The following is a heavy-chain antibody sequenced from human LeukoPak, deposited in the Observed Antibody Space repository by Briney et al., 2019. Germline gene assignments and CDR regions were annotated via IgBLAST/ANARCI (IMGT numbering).Heavy chain of an antibody. J-gene: IGHJ4*02. V-gene: IGHV3-13*04. CDR3: ARASSGLDY. Sequence: GGSLRLSCAASGFTFSDYDMHWVRQATGKGLEWVSVIGTAGDTYYPGSVKGRFTISRDDAKNSLYLQMNSLRAGDTAVYYCARASSGLDYWGQGTLVTVSP. CDR2: IGTAGDT. CDR1: GFTFSDYD.